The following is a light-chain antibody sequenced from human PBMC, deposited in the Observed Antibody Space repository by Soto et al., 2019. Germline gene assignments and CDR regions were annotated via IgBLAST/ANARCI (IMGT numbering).Light chain of an antibody. CDR1: QSVSSN. V-gene: IGKV3-11*01. CDR2: DAS. J-gene: IGKJ3*01. Sequence: EIVMTQSPATLSVSPGERATLSCRASQSVSSNLAWYQQKPGQAPRLLIFDASNRATGIPARFSGSGYGTDGTLNISSIEPEDGAVYYGQQRSNSPLTFGPGTKVDIK. CDR3: QQRSNSPLT.